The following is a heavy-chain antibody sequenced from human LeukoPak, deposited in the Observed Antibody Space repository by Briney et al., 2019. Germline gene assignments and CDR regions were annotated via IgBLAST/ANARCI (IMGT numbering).Heavy chain of an antibody. D-gene: IGHD3-16*01. CDR3: ARGLGRLRLGELTHDY. CDR2: ISAYNGNT. V-gene: IGHV1-18*01. Sequence: ASVTVSCKASGYTFTSYGISWVRQAPGQGLEWMGWISAYNGNTNYAQKLQGRVTMTTDTSTSTAYMELRSLRSDDTAVYYCARGLGRLRLGELTHDYWGQGTLVTVSS. J-gene: IGHJ4*02. CDR1: GYTFTSYG.